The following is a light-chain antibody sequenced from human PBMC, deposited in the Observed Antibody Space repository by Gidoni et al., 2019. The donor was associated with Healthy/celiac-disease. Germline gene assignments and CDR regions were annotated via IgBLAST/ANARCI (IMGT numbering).Light chain of an antibody. V-gene: IGLV2-14*01. CDR2: DVS. CDR1: SSDVGGYNY. Sequence: QSALTQPTSVSGSPGQSITSSCTGTSSDVGGYNYVSWYQQHPGKAPKLMIYDVSNRPSGVSNLVSGSKSGNTASLTISGLQAEDEADYYCSSYTSSSTLYVVFGGGTKLTVL. J-gene: IGLJ2*01. CDR3: SSYTSSSTLYVV.